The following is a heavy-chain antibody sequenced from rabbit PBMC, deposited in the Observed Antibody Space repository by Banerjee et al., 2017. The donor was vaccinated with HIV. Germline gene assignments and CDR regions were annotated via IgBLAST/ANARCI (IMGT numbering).Heavy chain of an antibody. Sequence: QEQLEESGGDLVKPEGSLTLTCTASGFDFSGNAMCWVRQAPGKGLEWIACINSNTGNTVYASWAKGPFTISKTSSTTVTLQMTSLTAADTATYFCARDLAGVTGWNFGLWGPGTLVTVS. CDR3: ARDLAGVTGWNFGL. CDR1: GFDFSGNA. D-gene: IGHD4-1*01. CDR2: INSNTGNT. J-gene: IGHJ4*01. V-gene: IGHV1S45*01.